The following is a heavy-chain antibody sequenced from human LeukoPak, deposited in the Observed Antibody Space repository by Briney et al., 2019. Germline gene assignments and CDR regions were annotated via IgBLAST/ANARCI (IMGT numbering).Heavy chain of an antibody. Sequence: GGSLRLSCAASGFIFTDYGFHWVRQAPGKGLEWVAAIWGDGTNMYYGNSVKGRFFIQRDDSQNTVYLEMSSLRAEDTAVYYCAKDAQRGFDYSNSLQYWGQGSLVTVSS. CDR2: IWGDGTNM. J-gene: IGHJ4*02. CDR3: AKDAQRGFDYSNSLQY. D-gene: IGHD4-11*01. V-gene: IGHV3-33*06. CDR1: GFIFTDYG.